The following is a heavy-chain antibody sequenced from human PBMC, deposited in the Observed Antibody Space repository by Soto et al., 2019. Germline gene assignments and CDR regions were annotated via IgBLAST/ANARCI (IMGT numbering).Heavy chain of an antibody. V-gene: IGHV4-31*03. D-gene: IGHD5-18*01. Sequence: QVQLQESGPGLVKPSQTLSLTCTVSGGSISSGGYYWSWIRQHPGKGLEWIGYIYYSWSTYYNPSLKSRVTISVDTSKNQFSMKLSSVTAADTAVYYCARGTAMVTPDYWGQGTLVTVSS. CDR1: GGSISSGGYY. CDR3: ARGTAMVTPDY. CDR2: IYYSWST. J-gene: IGHJ4*02.